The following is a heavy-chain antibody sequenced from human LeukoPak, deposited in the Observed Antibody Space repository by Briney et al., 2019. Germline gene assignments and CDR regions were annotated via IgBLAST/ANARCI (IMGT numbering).Heavy chain of an antibody. CDR2: IYHSGTT. J-gene: IGHJ4*02. CDR3: ARESSSWRRGEYYFDY. Sequence: SETLSLTCTVSGGSISSYYWSWIRQPPGKGLEWIGYIYHSGTTNYNPSLKSRVTISVDTSKNQFSLKLSSVTAADTAVYYCARESSSWRRGEYYFDYWGQGTLVTVSS. CDR1: GGSISSYY. V-gene: IGHV4-59*01. D-gene: IGHD6-13*01.